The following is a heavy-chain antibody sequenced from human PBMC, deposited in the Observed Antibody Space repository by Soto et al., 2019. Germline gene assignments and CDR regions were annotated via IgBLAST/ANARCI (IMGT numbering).Heavy chain of an antibody. J-gene: IGHJ4*02. CDR1: GGSISSGGYY. D-gene: IGHD3-22*01. CDR2: IYYSGST. CDR3: ARDDSSGYIV. V-gene: IGHV4-31*02. Sequence: SETLSLTXTVSGGSISSGGYYWSWIRQHPGKGLEWIGYIYYSGSTYYNPSLKSRVTISVDTSKNQFSLKLSSVTAADTAVYYCARDDSSGYIVWGQGTLVTVSS.